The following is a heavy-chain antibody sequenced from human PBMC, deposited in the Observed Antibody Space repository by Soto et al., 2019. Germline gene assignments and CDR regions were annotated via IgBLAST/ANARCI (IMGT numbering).Heavy chain of an antibody. CDR2: IIPIFGTA. D-gene: IGHD6-13*01. Sequence: SVKVSCKASGGTFSSYAISWVRQAPGQGLEWMGGIIPIFGTANYAQKFQGRVTITADESTSTAYMELSSLRSEDTAVYYCARSPCPERMAAAGTCYYYGMDVWGQGTTVTVSS. CDR3: ARSPCPERMAAAGTCYYYGMDV. V-gene: IGHV1-69*13. CDR1: GGTFSSYA. J-gene: IGHJ6*02.